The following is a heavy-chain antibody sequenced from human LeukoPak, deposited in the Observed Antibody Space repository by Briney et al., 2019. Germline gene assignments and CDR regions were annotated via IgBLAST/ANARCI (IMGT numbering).Heavy chain of an antibody. D-gene: IGHD4-17*01. CDR1: GGSISSYY. CDR3: ARVGTVTSRYYYHYYMDV. V-gene: IGHV4-4*07. Sequence: SETLSLTCTVSGGSISSYYWSWIRQPAGKGLEWIGRIYTSGSTNYNPSLKSRVTMSVDTSKNQFSLKLSSVTAADTAVYYCARVGTVTSRYYYHYYMDVWGKGTTVTVSS. CDR2: IYTSGST. J-gene: IGHJ6*03.